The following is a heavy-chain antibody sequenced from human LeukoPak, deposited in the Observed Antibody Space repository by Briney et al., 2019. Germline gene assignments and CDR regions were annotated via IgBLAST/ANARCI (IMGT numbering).Heavy chain of an antibody. D-gene: IGHD5-24*01. CDR2: INHSGST. CDR3: ARGMATEDY. Sequence: SETLSLTCAVYGESFSGYYWTWIRQPPGKGLEWIGEINHSGSTNYNPSLKSRVTISVDTSKNQFSLKLSSVTAADTAVYYCARGMATEDYWGQGTLVTVSS. J-gene: IGHJ4*02. CDR1: GESFSGYY. V-gene: IGHV4-34*01.